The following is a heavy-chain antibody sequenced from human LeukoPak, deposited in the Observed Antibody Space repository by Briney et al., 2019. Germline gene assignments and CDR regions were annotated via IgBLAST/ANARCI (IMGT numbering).Heavy chain of an antibody. D-gene: IGHD5-12*01. CDR1: GGSISSYY. CDR3: ARGLDEDYFDY. J-gene: IGHJ4*02. Sequence: SETLSLTCTVSGGSISSYYWSWIRQPPGKGLEWIGYIYYSGSTNYNPSLKSRVTISVDTSKNQFSLKLSSVTAADTAVYYCARGLDEDYFDYWGQGTLVTVSS. CDR2: IYYSGST. V-gene: IGHV4-59*01.